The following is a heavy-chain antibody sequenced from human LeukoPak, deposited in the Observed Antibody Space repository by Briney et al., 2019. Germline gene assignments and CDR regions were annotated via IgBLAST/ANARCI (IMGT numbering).Heavy chain of an antibody. J-gene: IGHJ4*02. CDR2: IYSGGST. D-gene: IGHD3-9*01. CDR3: ARVPSYDILTGYLDY. CDR1: GFTVSSNY. V-gene: IGHV3-66*01. Sequence: GGSLRLSCAASGFTVSSNYMSWVRQAPGKGLEWVSVIYSGGSTCYADSVKGRFTISRDNSKNTLYLQMNSLRAEDTAVYYCARVPSYDILTGYLDYWGQGTLVTVSS.